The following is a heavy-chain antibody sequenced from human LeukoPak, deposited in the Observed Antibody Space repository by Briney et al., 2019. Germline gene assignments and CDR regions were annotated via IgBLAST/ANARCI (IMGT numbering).Heavy chain of an antibody. V-gene: IGHV4-61*02. CDR2: IYTSGST. J-gene: IGHJ5*02. D-gene: IGHD3-10*01. Sequence: SETLSLTCTVSGGSISSGSYYWSWIRQPAGKGLEWIGRIYTSGSTNYNPSLKSRVTISVDTSKNQFSLKLSSVTAADTAVYYCAREAEYYGSGSYYPWGQGTLVTVSS. CDR3: AREAEYYGSGSYYP. CDR1: GGSISSGSYY.